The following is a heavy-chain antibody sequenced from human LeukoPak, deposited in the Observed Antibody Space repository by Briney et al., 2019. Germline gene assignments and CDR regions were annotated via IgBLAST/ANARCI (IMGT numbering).Heavy chain of an antibody. D-gene: IGHD6-13*01. Sequence: SETLSLACTVSGASISTYYWSWIRQPPGKGLEWIGYIFYSGSTLYNPSLQSRVTISVDTSKNQFSLRLTSVTAADTAVYYCASGPYPAAGTDHQFDYWGQGTLVTVSS. CDR1: GASISTYY. J-gene: IGHJ4*02. V-gene: IGHV4-59*01. CDR3: ASGPYPAAGTDHQFDY. CDR2: IFYSGST.